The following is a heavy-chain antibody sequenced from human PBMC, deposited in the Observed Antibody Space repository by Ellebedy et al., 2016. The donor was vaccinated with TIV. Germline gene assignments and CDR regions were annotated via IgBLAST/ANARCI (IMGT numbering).Heavy chain of an antibody. V-gene: IGHV1-46*04. CDR3: ARGDSTFYVYSGSSDFDY. D-gene: IGHD1-26*01. J-gene: IGHJ4*02. Sequence: AASVKVSCKASEYIFTSYYMHWARQAPGQGLEWMGIINPSGSSTSYAQKLQGRVTMTRDTSTSTVYMELSSLRSEDMAVYYCARGDSTFYVYSGSSDFDYWGQGTLVTVSS. CDR2: INPSGSST. CDR1: EYIFTSYY.